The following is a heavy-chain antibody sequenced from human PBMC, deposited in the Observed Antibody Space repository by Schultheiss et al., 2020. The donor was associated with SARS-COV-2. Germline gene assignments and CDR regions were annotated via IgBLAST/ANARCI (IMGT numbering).Heavy chain of an antibody. D-gene: IGHD3-22*01. V-gene: IGHV2-26*01. CDR1: GFSLSDTRMG. CDR2: ILASGQK. CDR3: ARMTKYYYDRSGCIDY. Sequence: SGPTLVKPTETLTLTCTVSGFSLSDTRMGVSWIRQPPGKALEWLAHILASGQKSYRTSLKSRLTISKDTSKSQVVLTMSNMDPADTATYYCARMTKYYYDRSGCIDYWGQGILVTVSS. J-gene: IGHJ4*02.